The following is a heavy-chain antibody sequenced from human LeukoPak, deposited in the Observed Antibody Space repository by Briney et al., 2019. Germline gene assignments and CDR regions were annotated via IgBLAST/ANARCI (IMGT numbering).Heavy chain of an antibody. J-gene: IGHJ4*02. CDR2: FDPEGGET. CDR3: ATDILTGYYYSDY. D-gene: IGHD3-9*01. V-gene: IGHV1-24*01. CDR1: GYTLTELS. Sequence: ASVKVSCKVSGYTLTELSMHWVRQAPGKGLEWMGGFDPEGGETIYAQKFQGRVTMTEDTSTDTAYMELSSLRSGDTAVYYCATDILTGYYYSDYWGQGTLVTVSS.